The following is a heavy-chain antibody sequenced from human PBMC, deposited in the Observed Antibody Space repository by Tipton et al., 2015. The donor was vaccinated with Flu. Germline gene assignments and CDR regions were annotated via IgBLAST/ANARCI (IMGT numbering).Heavy chain of an antibody. V-gene: IGHV4-38-2*02. Sequence: LRLSCTVSGDSMRSDYFWAWIRQAPGKGLEWIGNIHYSGSPHYNPSLKSRVTITVDTSKNQFFLKMKSVAAADKAVYYCVRRDYSNYVSDPKSWFDPWGQGTLVTVSS. D-gene: IGHD4-11*01. CDR2: IHYSGSP. CDR3: VRRDYSNYVSDPKSWFDP. CDR1: GDSMRSDYF. J-gene: IGHJ5*02.